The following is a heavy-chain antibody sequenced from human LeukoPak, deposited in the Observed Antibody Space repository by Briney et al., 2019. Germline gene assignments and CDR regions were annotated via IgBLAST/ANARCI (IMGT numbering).Heavy chain of an antibody. Sequence: ASVKVSCKASGYSFKIYAISWVRQAPGQGLEWMGWISTYDGDTNYAQKVQGRVTMTTDTSTSTAYMELRSLRSDDTAVYYCARERYYYDSRENWYFDLWGRGTLVTVSS. CDR2: ISTYDGDT. V-gene: IGHV1-18*01. J-gene: IGHJ2*01. CDR3: ARERYYYDSRENWYFDL. D-gene: IGHD3-22*01. CDR1: GYSFKIYA.